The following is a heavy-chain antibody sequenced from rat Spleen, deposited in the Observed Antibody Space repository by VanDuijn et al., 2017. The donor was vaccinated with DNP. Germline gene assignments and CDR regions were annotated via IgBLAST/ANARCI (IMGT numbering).Heavy chain of an antibody. V-gene: IGHV5-31*01. D-gene: IGHD1-4*01. J-gene: IGHJ2*01. CDR3: ARHVLPLRVWDY. CDR2: ITSSGGST. CDR1: GFTFNNYW. Sequence: EVHLVESGGDLVQPGRSLQLSCVASGFTFNNYWMTWIRQVPGKGLEWVASITSSGGSTYYPDSVKGRFTISRDNAKNTLYLQMNSLRYEDMATYYCARHVLPLRVWDYWGQGVMVTVSS.